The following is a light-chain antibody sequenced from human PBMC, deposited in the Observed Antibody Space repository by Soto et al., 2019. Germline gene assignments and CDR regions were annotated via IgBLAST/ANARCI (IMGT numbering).Light chain of an antibody. CDR1: QNIRFY. CDR3: QQSSSSPRT. Sequence: DIQMTQSPSSLSASVGGRVTITCRASQNIRFYLNWYQQKPGKAPDLLIYSASSLQTGVPSRFSGSGSGTDFTLTISSLQPEDFATYYCQQSSSSPRTFGQGTKVDIK. V-gene: IGKV1-39*01. CDR2: SAS. J-gene: IGKJ1*01.